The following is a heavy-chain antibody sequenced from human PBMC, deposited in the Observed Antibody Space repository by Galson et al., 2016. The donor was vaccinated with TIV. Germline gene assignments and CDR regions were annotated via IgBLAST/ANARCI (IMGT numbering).Heavy chain of an antibody. J-gene: IGHJ2*01. V-gene: IGHV1-69*13. CDR1: GGSFSNYA. CDR3: ARPSDSSWYFDL. D-gene: IGHD6-13*01. CDR2: IIPIFRSP. Sequence: SVKVSCKASGGSFSNYAINWVRQAPGQGLEWMGGIIPIFRSPNYAQRFQGRVTITADESTSTAFVELSSRRSDDTAVYYCARPSDSSWYFDLWGRGPPVIVSS.